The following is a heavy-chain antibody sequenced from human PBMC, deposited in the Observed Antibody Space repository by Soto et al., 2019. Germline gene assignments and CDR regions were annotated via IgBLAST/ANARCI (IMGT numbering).Heavy chain of an antibody. J-gene: IGHJ6*02. Sequence: SVTLCVTWAVSGGSSSSINWWRWVRQPPGKGLEWIGEIYHSGSTNYNPSLLSRVTISVDTSKNEFSLRLSSVTAADTAVYYCARLNGYCVSTNCHGYYGMDVWGQGTTVTVSS. V-gene: IGHV4-4*02. CDR2: IYHSGST. CDR3: ARLNGYCVSTNCHGYYGMDV. CDR1: GGSSSSINW. D-gene: IGHD2-2*03.